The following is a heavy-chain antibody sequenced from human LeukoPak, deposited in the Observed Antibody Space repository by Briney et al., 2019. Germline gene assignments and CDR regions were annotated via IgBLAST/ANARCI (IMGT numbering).Heavy chain of an antibody. CDR2: ISGSGGGT. CDR3: AKDRGNYEYSFDY. V-gene: IGHV3-23*01. Sequence: GGSLRLSCAAPGFTFSSYAMIWVRQAPGKGLEWVSVISGSGGGTNYADSVKGRFTISRDKSKNTLFLQMNSLRAEDTAIYYCAKDRGNYEYSFDYWGQGTLVTVSS. D-gene: IGHD1-7*01. CDR1: GFTFSSYA. J-gene: IGHJ4*02.